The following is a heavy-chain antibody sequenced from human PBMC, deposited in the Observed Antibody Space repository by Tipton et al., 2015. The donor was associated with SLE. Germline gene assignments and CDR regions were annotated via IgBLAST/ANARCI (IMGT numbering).Heavy chain of an antibody. D-gene: IGHD3-22*01. J-gene: IGHJ4*02. Sequence: QSGAEVKKPGASVKLSCKASGYTFSGYYIHWVRQAPGQGLEWMGWINPNSGGTNYAQKFQGRVTMTRDTSISTAYMELSRLRSDDTAVYYCAAAYYYDSSGYPHYWGQGALVTVSS. CDR1: GYTFSGYY. V-gene: IGHV1-2*02. CDR3: AAAYYYDSSGYPHY. CDR2: INPNSGGT.